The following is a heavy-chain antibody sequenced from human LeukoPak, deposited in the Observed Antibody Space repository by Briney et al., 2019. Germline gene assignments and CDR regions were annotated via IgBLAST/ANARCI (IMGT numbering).Heavy chain of an antibody. D-gene: IGHD4-17*01. J-gene: IGHJ4*02. CDR1: GGSINNYY. CDR3: ARGGDYGDLRYFDY. CDR2: IYYRGST. V-gene: IGHV4-59*01. Sequence: SETLSLICTVSGGSINNYYWSWIRQPPGKGLEWIGYIYYRGSTNYNPSLKSRVTFSVDTSKNQFSPKLNSVTAADTAVYYCARGGDYGDLRYFDYWGQGTLVTVSS.